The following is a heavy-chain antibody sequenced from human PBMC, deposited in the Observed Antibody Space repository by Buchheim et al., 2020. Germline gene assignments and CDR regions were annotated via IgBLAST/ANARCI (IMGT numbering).Heavy chain of an antibody. CDR2: ISYDGSNK. Sequence: QVQLVESGGGVVQPGRSLRLSCAASGFTFSTYGMHWVRQAPGKGLEWVAVISYDGSNKYYADSVKGRFTISRDNSKNTLYLQMNSLRAEDTAVYYCAKDLESVVAVAGPYYYYYGMDVWGQGTT. D-gene: IGHD6-19*01. J-gene: IGHJ6*02. CDR1: GFTFSTYG. CDR3: AKDLESVVAVAGPYYYYYGMDV. V-gene: IGHV3-30*18.